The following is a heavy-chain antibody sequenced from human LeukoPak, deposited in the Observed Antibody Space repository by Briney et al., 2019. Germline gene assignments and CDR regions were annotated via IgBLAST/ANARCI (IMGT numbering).Heavy chain of an antibody. CDR3: ARRLSYAYTFDY. V-gene: IGHV5-51*01. J-gene: IGHJ4*02. CDR1: GYGFTSYW. CDR2: IYPGDSDT. Sequence: GESLKISCKGSGYGFTSYWIAWVRQMPGKRLVWMGIIYPGDSDTTYSPSFQGQVTISADRSISTAYLQWSSLTASDTGIYYCARRLSYAYTFDYWGQGTPVTVSS. D-gene: IGHD5-18*01.